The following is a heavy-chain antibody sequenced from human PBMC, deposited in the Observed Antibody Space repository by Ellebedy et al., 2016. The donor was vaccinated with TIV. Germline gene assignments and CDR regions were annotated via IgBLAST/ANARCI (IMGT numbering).Heavy chain of an antibody. CDR1: GFTFSSYA. CDR3: AKGRGGGSDSSAPRYYFDY. J-gene: IGHJ4*02. CDR2: VSGSDGNT. D-gene: IGHD3-22*01. V-gene: IGHV3-23*01. Sequence: GESLKISCAASGFTFSSYAMSWVRQAPGKGLEWVSAVSGSDGNTYYADSVEGRFIISRDNSKRTLYLQMNSLRAEDTAVYYCAKGRGGGSDSSAPRYYFDYWGLGTLVTVSS.